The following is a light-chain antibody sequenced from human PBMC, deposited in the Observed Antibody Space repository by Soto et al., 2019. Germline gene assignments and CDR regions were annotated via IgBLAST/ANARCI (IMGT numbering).Light chain of an antibody. J-gene: IGKJ5*01. CDR3: QQYNNWPTIT. V-gene: IGKV3-15*01. CDR1: QSVSSN. CDR2: GAS. Sequence: EIVITQSPATLSVSPGERATLSCRASQSVSSNLAWYQQKPGQAPRLLIYGASTRANGIPARFSGSGSGTELILTISSLQSEDFAVYYCQQYNNWPTITFGQGTRLEIK.